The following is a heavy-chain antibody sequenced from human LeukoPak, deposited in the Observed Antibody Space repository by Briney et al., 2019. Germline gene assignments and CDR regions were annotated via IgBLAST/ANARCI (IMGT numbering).Heavy chain of an antibody. Sequence: ASVKVSCKASGGTFSSYAISWVRQAPGRGLEWMGGIIPIFGTANYAQKFQGRVTITADESTSTAYMELSSLSSEDTAVYYCARASASPTTVTYYFDYWGQGTLVTVSS. CDR3: ARASASPTTVTYYFDY. CDR2: IIPIFGTA. V-gene: IGHV1-69*01. D-gene: IGHD4-17*01. J-gene: IGHJ4*02. CDR1: GGTFSSYA.